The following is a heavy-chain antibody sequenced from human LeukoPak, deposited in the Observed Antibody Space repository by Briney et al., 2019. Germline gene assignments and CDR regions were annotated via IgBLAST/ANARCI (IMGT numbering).Heavy chain of an antibody. Sequence: VASVKVSCKASGYTLTSYGISWVRQAPGQGLEWMGWINPNSGGTKYAQKFQGRVTMTRDTSTSTVYMELSRLRSDDTAVYYCARDLGQLLYFNWFDPWGQGTLVTVSS. D-gene: IGHD3-10*01. CDR3: ARDLGQLLYFNWFDP. J-gene: IGHJ5*02. CDR1: GYTLTSYG. V-gene: IGHV1-2*02. CDR2: INPNSGGT.